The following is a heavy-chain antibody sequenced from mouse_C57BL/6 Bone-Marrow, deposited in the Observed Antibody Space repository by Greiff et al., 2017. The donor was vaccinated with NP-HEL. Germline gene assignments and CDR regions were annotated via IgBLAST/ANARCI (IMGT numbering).Heavy chain of an antibody. CDR2: IDPETGGT. CDR1: GYTFTDYE. CDR3: TRGGNWDGAY. Sequence: VKLVESGAELVRPGASVTLSCKASGYTFTDYEMHWVKQTPVHGLEWIGAIDPETGGTAYNQKFKGKAILTADKSSSTAYMELRSLTSEDSAVYYCTRGGNWDGAYWGQGTLVTVSA. V-gene: IGHV1-15*01. J-gene: IGHJ3*01. D-gene: IGHD4-1*01.